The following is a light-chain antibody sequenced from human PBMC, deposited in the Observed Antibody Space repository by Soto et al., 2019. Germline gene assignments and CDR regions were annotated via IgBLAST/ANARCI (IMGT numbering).Light chain of an antibody. CDR1: QSLVYSDGNTY. V-gene: IGKV2-30*01. J-gene: IGKJ5*01. CDR2: KVS. CDR3: MQGRHWPPT. Sequence: DPVMTQSPLSLSVTLGQPASISCRSSQSLVYSDGNTYLNWFHQRPGQSPMPLIYKVSDRDSGVPDRFSGSGSGTDFTLKISRVEAEDVGIYYCMQGRHWPPTFGQGTRLEIK.